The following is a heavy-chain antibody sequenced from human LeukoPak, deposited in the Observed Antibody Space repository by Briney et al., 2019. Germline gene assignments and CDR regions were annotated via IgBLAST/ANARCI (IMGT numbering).Heavy chain of an antibody. CDR3: AHNRYGSGNYYKGFDY. CDR2: IYWDDDK. D-gene: IGHD3-10*01. Sequence: SGPTLVKPTQTLTLTCTFSGFSLSTSGVGVGWIRQPPGKALDWLALIYWDDDKRYSPSLKSRLTNTKDTSKHQVVLTMTNMDPVNTATSDCAHNRYGSGNYYKGFDYWGQGTLVTVSS. CDR1: GFSLSTSGVG. J-gene: IGHJ4*02. V-gene: IGHV2-5*02.